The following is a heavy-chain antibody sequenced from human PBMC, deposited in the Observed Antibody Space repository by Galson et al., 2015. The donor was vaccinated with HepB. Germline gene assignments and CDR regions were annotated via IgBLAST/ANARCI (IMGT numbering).Heavy chain of an antibody. CDR3: VRATAISVDFDY. Sequence: SVTVSCKASGYTFTGYYMHWVRQAPGQGLEWMGWINPNSGDTNYARNFQGRVSMTRDTSIRTDHMELSRLRFDDTAVYYCVRATAISVDFDYWGQGTLVTVSS. CDR1: GYTFTGYY. V-gene: IGHV1-2*02. J-gene: IGHJ4*02. CDR2: INPNSGDT. D-gene: IGHD2-21*02.